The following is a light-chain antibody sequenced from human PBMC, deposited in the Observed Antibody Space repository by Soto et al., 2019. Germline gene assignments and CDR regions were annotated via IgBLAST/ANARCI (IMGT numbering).Light chain of an antibody. V-gene: IGKV2-30*02. CDR2: EVS. Sequence: DVVMTQSPLSLPVTLGQPASISCRSSESLIHSDGSTYLSWFQQRPGQSTRRLIYEVSDRDSGVPDRCSGSGSGTDFTLKISRVEAEDVGVYYCMQGTHWPWTFGQGTEVEIK. J-gene: IGKJ1*01. CDR1: ESLIHSDGSTY. CDR3: MQGTHWPWT.